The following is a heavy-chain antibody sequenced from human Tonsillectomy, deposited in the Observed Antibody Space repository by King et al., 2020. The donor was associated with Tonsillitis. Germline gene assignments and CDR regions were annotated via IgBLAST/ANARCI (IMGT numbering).Heavy chain of an antibody. J-gene: IGHJ6*02. D-gene: IGHD5-18*01. CDR2: IDYSGST. V-gene: IGHV4-39*07. CDR3: AASFPGHRYGLPHYYSGMDV. CDR1: DGSISSSDYR. Sequence: QLQESGPGLVKSLETLSLTCAVSDGSISSSDYRWAWIRQPPGKGLEWIGSIDYSGSTSYNPSLKSRGIVSVDASENQFSLRLSSVTAADTAVYYCAASFPGHRYGLPHYYSGMDVWGQGTTVTVSS.